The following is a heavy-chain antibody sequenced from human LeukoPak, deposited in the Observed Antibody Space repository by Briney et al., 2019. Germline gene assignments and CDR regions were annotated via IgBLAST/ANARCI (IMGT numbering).Heavy chain of an antibody. Sequence: GGSLRPSCAASGFTFSSYAMSWVRQAPGKGLEWVSAISGSGGSTYYADSVKGRFTISRDNSKNTLYLQMNSLRAEDTAVYYCAKAQYYGSGRNNWFDPWGQGTLVTVSS. CDR1: GFTFSSYA. CDR3: AKAQYYGSGRNNWFDP. D-gene: IGHD3-10*01. V-gene: IGHV3-23*01. J-gene: IGHJ5*02. CDR2: ISGSGGST.